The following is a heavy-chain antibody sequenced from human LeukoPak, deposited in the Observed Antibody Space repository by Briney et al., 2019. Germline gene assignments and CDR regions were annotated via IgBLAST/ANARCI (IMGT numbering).Heavy chain of an antibody. D-gene: IGHD4-23*01. Sequence: PSETLSLTCAVSGGSISSSNWWSWVRQPPGKGLEWIGEIYHSGSTNYDPSLKSRVTISVDKSKNQFSLKLSSVTAADTAVYYCARAHDYGGNSNFDYWGQGTLVTVSS. J-gene: IGHJ4*02. CDR3: ARAHDYGGNSNFDY. CDR2: IYHSGST. V-gene: IGHV4-4*02. CDR1: GGSISSSNW.